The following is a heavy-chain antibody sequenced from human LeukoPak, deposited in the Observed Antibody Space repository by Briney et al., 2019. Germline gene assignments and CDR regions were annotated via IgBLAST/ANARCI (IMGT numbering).Heavy chain of an antibody. CDR3: TRDGYNFGGYGMDV. Sequence: GGSLRLSCTASGFTFGDYAMSWVRQAPGKGLEWVGFIRSKAYGGTTEYAASVKGRFTISRDDSKSIAYLQMNSLETEDTAVYYCTRDGYNFGGYGMDVWGQGTTVTVSS. V-gene: IGHV3-49*04. CDR2: IRSKAYGGTT. J-gene: IGHJ6*02. CDR1: GFTFGDYA. D-gene: IGHD5-24*01.